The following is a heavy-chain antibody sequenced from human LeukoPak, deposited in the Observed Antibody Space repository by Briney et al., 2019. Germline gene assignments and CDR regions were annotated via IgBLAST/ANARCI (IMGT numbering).Heavy chain of an antibody. Sequence: EPGGSLRLSCAASGFTFSSYWMSWVRQAPGKGLEWVSAISGSGGSTYYADSVKGRFTISRDNSKNTLYLQMNSLRAEDTAVYYCAKSEAYYGSGGDRDFFDYWGQGTLVTVSS. CDR2: ISGSGGST. V-gene: IGHV3-23*01. CDR1: GFTFSSYW. D-gene: IGHD3-10*01. J-gene: IGHJ4*02. CDR3: AKSEAYYGSGGDRDFFDY.